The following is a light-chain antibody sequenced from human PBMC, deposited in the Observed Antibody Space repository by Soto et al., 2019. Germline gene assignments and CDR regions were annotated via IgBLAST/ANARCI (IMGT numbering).Light chain of an antibody. Sequence: EIVLTQSPGTLSLSPGERATLSCRASQTVDSVYLAWYQQKPGQPPRLLIYGASSRATGIPDRFSGSGSGTDFTLTISRLEPEDFAVYYCQQYGSSPITFGQGTRLEIK. CDR2: GAS. CDR3: QQYGSSPIT. V-gene: IGKV3-20*01. CDR1: QTVDSVY. J-gene: IGKJ5*01.